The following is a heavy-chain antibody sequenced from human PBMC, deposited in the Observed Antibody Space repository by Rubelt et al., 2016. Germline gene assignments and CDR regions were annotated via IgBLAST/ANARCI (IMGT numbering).Heavy chain of an antibody. CDR1: GYTFTGYY. J-gene: IGHJ4*02. D-gene: IGHD6-19*01. CDR2: INPNSGGT. V-gene: IGHV1-2*06. CDR3: ARESSSGWYIDY. Sequence: QVQLVQSGAEVKKPGASVKVSCKASGYTFTGYYMHWVRQAPGQGLEWVGRINPNSGGTNYAQKLQGRVTITRERAITTAYMELSRLRSDDTAVFYCARESSSGWYIDYWGQGTLVTVSS.